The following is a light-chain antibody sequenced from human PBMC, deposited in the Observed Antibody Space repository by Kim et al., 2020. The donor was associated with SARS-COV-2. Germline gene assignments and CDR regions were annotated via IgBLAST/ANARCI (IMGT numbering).Light chain of an antibody. CDR1: SIDVGGYNY. V-gene: IGLV2-14*03. J-gene: IGLJ1*01. Sequence: GQSITISCTGTSIDVGGYNYVSWYQHHPGKAPILMLYDVSKRPSGVSNRFSGSKSGNTASLTISGLQAEDEADYYCTSYTTSSTYVFGTGTKVTVL. CDR2: DVS. CDR3: TSYTTSSTYV.